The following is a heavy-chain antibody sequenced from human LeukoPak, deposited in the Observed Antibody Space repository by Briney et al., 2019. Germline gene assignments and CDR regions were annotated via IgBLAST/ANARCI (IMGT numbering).Heavy chain of an antibody. CDR1: GFTFSSYA. Sequence: GGSLRLSCAASGFTFSSYAMHWVRQAPGKGLKWVAVISYDGSNKYYADSVKGRFTISRDNSKNTLYLQMNSLRAEDTAVYYCARYSGRGWELQNWFDPWGQGTLVTVSS. CDR3: ARYSGRGWELQNWFDP. CDR2: ISYDGSNK. V-gene: IGHV3-30-3*01. D-gene: IGHD1-26*01. J-gene: IGHJ5*02.